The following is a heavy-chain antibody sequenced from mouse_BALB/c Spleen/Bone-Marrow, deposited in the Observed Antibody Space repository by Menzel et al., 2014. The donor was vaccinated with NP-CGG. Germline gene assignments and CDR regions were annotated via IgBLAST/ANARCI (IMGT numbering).Heavy chain of an antibody. CDR3: ARGDYYRSPMDY. CDR2: IYPGNVNT. J-gene: IGHJ4*01. V-gene: IGHV1S56*01. CDR1: GYTFXSYY. D-gene: IGHD2-14*01. Sequence: VQLQQSGPELVKPGSSVRISCKASGYTFXSYYIHWVEQRPGQGLEWIGWIYPGNVNTNYNEKFEDKATLTADKSSSTAYMHLSSLTSEDSAVYFCARGDYYRSPMDYWGQGTSVTVSS.